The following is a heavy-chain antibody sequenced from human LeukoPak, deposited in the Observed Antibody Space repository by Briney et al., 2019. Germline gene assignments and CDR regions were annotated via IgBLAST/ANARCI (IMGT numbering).Heavy chain of an antibody. J-gene: IGHJ3*02. D-gene: IGHD3-10*01. CDR1: VITLSNYG. V-gene: IGHV3-23*01. CDR3: AKDMGWFGQKHAFDI. CDR2: ISGSGGST. Sequence: GGALRLSCAFSVITLSNYGMNRVRQAPGKEREWVGGISGSGGSTYYAGSVKGRFTISRDNSKNTLYLQMNSLRAEDTAVYYCAKDMGWFGQKHAFDIWGQGTMVTVSS.